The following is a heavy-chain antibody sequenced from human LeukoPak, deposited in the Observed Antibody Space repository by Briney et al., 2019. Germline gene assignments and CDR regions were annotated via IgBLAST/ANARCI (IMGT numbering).Heavy chain of an antibody. CDR3: ARVSGLWAFDI. CDR1: GFTFSSYW. J-gene: IGHJ3*02. V-gene: IGHV3-74*01. Sequence: GGSLRLSCAASGFTFSSYWMHWVRQAPGKGLVWVSRINTDGSSTSYADSVKGRFTISRDNAKNTLYLQMNSLRAEDTAVYYCARVSGLWAFDIWGQGTMVTVSS. CDR2: INTDGSST. D-gene: IGHD2-21*01.